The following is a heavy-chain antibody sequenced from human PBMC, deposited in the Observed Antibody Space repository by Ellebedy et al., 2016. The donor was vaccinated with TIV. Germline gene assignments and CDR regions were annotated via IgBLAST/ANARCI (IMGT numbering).Heavy chain of an antibody. CDR3: ARDQWLGRAYYFDS. CDR2: IKQDGSEK. D-gene: IGHD6-19*01. J-gene: IGHJ4*02. V-gene: IGHV3-7*01. Sequence: GESLKISCAASGFTFSNYWMSWVRQAPGKGLEWVANIKQDGSEKYYVDSVKVRFSISRDNAKNSLYVQMNSLRDEDTAVYYCARDQWLGRAYYFDSWGQGTLVTVSS. CDR1: GFTFSNYW.